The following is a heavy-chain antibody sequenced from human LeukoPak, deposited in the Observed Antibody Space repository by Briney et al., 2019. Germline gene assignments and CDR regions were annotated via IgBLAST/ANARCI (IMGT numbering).Heavy chain of an antibody. CDR2: IGTAGDT. D-gene: IGHD2-2*01. V-gene: IGHV3-13*01. J-gene: IGHJ4*02. CDR3: AKGYCSSTSCLKTD. Sequence: GGSLRLSCAASGFTFSSYDMHWVRQATGKGLEWVSAIGTAGDTYYPGSVKGRFTISRENAKNSLYLQMNSLRAGDTAVYYCAKGYCSSTSCLKTDWGQGTLVTVSS. CDR1: GFTFSSYD.